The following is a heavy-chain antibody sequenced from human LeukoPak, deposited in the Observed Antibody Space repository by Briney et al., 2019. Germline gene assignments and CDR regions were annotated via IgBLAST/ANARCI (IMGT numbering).Heavy chain of an antibody. Sequence: PSETLSLTCTVSGGSIRSYYWSWIRQPPGKGLEWIGYIYYSGSTNYNLSLKSRVTISVDTSKNQFSLKLSSVTAAGTALYYCARHDSLLVWFDYWGLGTLVTVSS. J-gene: IGHJ4*02. CDR3: ARHDSLLVWFDY. V-gene: IGHV4-59*08. CDR1: GGSIRSYY. D-gene: IGHD2-8*01. CDR2: IYYSGST.